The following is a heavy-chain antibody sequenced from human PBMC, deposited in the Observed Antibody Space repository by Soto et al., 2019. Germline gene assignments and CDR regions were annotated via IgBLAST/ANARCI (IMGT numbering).Heavy chain of an antibody. J-gene: IGHJ4*02. D-gene: IGHD3-10*01. Sequence: AGGSLRLSCGGSGFTFNSYAITCVRQDPGKGLEWVSAISGSGGTTYYANSVKGRFTISRDQSKDTLYLQMNSLRAEDTAIYYCAKDRHYGSGTYSDSYLDYWGQGTLVTVSS. V-gene: IGHV3-23*01. CDR2: ISGSGGTT. CDR3: AKDRHYGSGTYSDSYLDY. CDR1: GFTFNSYA.